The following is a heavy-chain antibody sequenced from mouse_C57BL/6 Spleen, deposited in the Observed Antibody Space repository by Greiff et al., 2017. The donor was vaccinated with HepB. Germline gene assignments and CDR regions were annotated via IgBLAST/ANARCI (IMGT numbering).Heavy chain of an antibody. CDR3: ARRASITTGVEGDAMDY. Sequence: EVHLVESGGDLVKPGGSLKLSCAASGFTFSSYGMSWVRQTPDKRLEWVATISSGGSYTYYPDSVKGRFTISRDNAKNTLYLQMSSLKSEDTAMYYCARRASITTGVEGDAMDYWGQGTSVTVSS. J-gene: IGHJ4*01. V-gene: IGHV5-6*01. CDR1: GFTFSSYG. D-gene: IGHD1-1*01. CDR2: ISSGGSYT.